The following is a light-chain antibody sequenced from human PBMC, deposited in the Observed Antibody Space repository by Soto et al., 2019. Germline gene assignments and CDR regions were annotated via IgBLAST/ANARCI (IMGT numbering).Light chain of an antibody. V-gene: IGKV3-20*01. J-gene: IGKJ1*01. CDR1: QSVTSNY. CDR3: QQYGSSPGT. Sequence: EIVLTQSPGTLSLSPGERATLSCRASQSVTSNYLAWYQQKPCQAPRLLIFGASIRDTGIPDSFSGSGSGTDFTLTISRREPEDFAVYYCQQYGSSPGTFGQGTKVAIK. CDR2: GAS.